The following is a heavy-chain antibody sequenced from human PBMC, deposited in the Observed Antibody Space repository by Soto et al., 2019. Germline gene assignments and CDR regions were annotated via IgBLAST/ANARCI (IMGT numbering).Heavy chain of an antibody. V-gene: IGHV1-46*02. Sequence: QVQLVQSGAEVRKPGASVKLSCQTSGYPFNSYHMHWVRQAPGQGLEWMGVINPTEGRTRYSQKFQDRVTMTRDTSTSTVYMELSSLRSEDTAIYFCARGREISFGYNWFDPRGQGTLVTLSS. CDR1: GYPFNSYH. D-gene: IGHD5-18*01. CDR2: INPTEGRT. CDR3: ARGREISFGYNWFDP. J-gene: IGHJ5*02.